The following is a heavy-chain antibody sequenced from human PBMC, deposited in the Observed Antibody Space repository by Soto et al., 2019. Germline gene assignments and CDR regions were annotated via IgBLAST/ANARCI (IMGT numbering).Heavy chain of an antibody. J-gene: IGHJ6*02. CDR2: IIPIFGTA. D-gene: IGHD3-3*01. V-gene: IGHV1-69*06. CDR1: GGTFSSYA. CDR3: ARENITIFGVVINPTYDYYGMDV. Sequence: GASVKVSCKASGGTFSSYAISWVLQAPGQGLEWMGGIIPIFGTANYAQKFQGRVTITADKSTSTAYMELSSLRSEDTAVYYCARENITIFGVVINPTYDYYGMDVWGQGTTVTVSS.